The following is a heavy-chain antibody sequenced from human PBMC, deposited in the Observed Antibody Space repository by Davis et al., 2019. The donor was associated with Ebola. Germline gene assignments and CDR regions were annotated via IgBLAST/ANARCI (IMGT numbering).Heavy chain of an antibody. CDR1: GFTFSTYA. CDR2: ISYDGSNK. J-gene: IGHJ4*02. Sequence: GGSLRLSCAASGFTFSTYAMHWVRQAPGKGLEWVAVISYDGSNKYYADSVKGRFTISRDNSKNTLYLQMNSLRAEDTAVYYCAKPAGGGWGQGTLVTVSS. D-gene: IGHD1-26*01. CDR3: AKPAGGG. V-gene: IGHV3-30-3*01.